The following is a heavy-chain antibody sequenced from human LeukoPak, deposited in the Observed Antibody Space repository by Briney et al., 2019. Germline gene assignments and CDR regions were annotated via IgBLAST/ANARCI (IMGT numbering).Heavy chain of an antibody. V-gene: IGHV3-73*01. CDR3: VRHESGSEWGP. D-gene: IGHD5-12*01. Sequence: GGSLRLSCAASGFNFSASGMRWVRQTSAKGLEWVGRIRTKSKTYATSYAASVTGRFTISRDDSKNSAFLQMNSLKIDDTAVYYCVRHESGSEWGPWGQGIRVTVSS. CDR1: GFNFSASG. CDR2: IRTKSKTYAT. J-gene: IGHJ5*02.